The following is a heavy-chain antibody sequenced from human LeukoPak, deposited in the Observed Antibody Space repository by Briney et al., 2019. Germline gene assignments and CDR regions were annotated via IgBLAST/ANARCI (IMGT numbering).Heavy chain of an antibody. CDR3: AKWAAGRSFDY. D-gene: IGHD6-6*01. CDR2: ISYDGSNK. J-gene: IGHJ4*02. V-gene: IGHV3-30*18. Sequence: GGSLRLSCAASGFTFSSYGMHWVRQAPGKGLEWVAAISYDGSNKYHADSVKGRFSISRDNSKNTLYLQMNSLRAEDTAVYYCAKWAAGRSFDYWGQGTLVTVSS. CDR1: GFTFSSYG.